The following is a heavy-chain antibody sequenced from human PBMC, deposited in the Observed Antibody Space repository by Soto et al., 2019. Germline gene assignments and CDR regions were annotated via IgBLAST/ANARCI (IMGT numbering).Heavy chain of an antibody. CDR1: GFPLNRYG. Sequence: GGAPGISCAAYGFPLNRYGMSWGRPGPGKGLEGVSVIWYDGRKEYYTDSVKGRFTISRDNSKHTLYLQMNSLRAEDTAIYYCVSGTGYYTSATYSAVYYCMDACGKGPTGTVSS. CDR3: VSGTGYYTSATYSAVYYCMDA. D-gene: IGHD2-2*01. CDR2: IWYDGRKE. V-gene: IGHV3-33*07. J-gene: IGHJ6*03.